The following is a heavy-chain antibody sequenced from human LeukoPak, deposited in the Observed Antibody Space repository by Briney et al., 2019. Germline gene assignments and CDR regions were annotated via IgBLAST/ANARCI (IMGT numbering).Heavy chain of an antibody. J-gene: IGHJ4*02. CDR2: IYHSGST. Sequence: PSETLSLTCAVSGGSISSGGYSWSWIRQPPGKGLQWIGYIYHSGSTNYNPSLKSRVTISVDTSKNQFSLKLSSVTAADTAVYYCARDRIAVAGTAFDYWGQGTLVTVSS. CDR1: GGSISSGGYS. V-gene: IGHV4-30-2*01. D-gene: IGHD6-19*01. CDR3: ARDRIAVAGTAFDY.